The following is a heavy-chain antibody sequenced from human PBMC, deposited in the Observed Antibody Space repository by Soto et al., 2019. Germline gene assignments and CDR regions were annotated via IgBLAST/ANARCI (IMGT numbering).Heavy chain of an antibody. D-gene: IGHD2-15*01. J-gene: IGHJ4*02. CDR1: GFTFSSYA. CDR2: ISGSGGST. V-gene: IGHV3-23*01. Sequence: EVQLLESGGGLVQPGGSLRLSCAASGFTFSSYAMSWVRQAPGKGLEWVSAISGSGGSTYYADSVKGRFTISRDNSKNTLYLQMNSLRAEDTAVYYWAKDSSPVYCSGGSCYSGYWGQGTLVTVSS. CDR3: AKDSSPVYCSGGSCYSGY.